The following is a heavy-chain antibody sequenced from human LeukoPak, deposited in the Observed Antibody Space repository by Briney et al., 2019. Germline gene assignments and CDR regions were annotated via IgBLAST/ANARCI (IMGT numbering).Heavy chain of an antibody. CDR3: ASLVSTYYHGSGSPAY. Sequence: SETLSLTCTVSGGSISSGGYYWSWIRQHPGKGLEWIGYIYYSGSTYYNPSLKSRITISVDTSKNQFSLKLSSVTAADTAVYYCASLVSTYYHGSGSPAYWGQGTLVTVSS. D-gene: IGHD3-10*01. CDR1: GGSISSGGYY. J-gene: IGHJ4*02. CDR2: IYYSGST. V-gene: IGHV4-30-4*08.